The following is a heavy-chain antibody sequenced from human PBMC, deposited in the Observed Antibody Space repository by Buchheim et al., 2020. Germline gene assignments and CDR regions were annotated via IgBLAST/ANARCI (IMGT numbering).Heavy chain of an antibody. J-gene: IGHJ6*02. CDR2: IYTSGST. CDR3: ARETVAGKQDYYYYYGMNV. V-gene: IGHV4-61*02. D-gene: IGHD6-19*01. Sequence: QVQLQESGPGLVKPSQTLSLSCTVSGGSISSGSYYWSWIRQPAGKGLEWIGRIYTSGSTNYNPSLKSRVPISEDTSKNQFPLKLSSVTAADTAVYYCARETVAGKQDYYYYYGMNVWGQGTT. CDR1: GGSISSGSYY.